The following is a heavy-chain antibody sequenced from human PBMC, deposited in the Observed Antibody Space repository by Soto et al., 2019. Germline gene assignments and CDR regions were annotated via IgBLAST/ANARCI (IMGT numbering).Heavy chain of an antibody. V-gene: IGHV4-30-4*01. Sequence: QVQLQESGPGLVKPSQTLSLTCTVSGGSISSGDYYWSWIRQPPGKGLEWIGYIYYSGSTYYNPSLTSRVTISVDTSKNQFALKLSSVTAADTAVYYCARSQRLVGATPVDYWGQGNLVTVSS. CDR1: GGSISSGDYY. J-gene: IGHJ4*02. CDR3: ARSQRLVGATPVDY. CDR2: IYYSGST. D-gene: IGHD1-26*01.